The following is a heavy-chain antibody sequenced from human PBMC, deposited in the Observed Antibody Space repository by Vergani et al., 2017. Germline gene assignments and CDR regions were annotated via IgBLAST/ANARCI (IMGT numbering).Heavy chain of an antibody. CDR1: GFTFSSYW. CDR2: IKQDGSEK. CDR3: AKGFWSGLNALDY. D-gene: IGHD3-3*01. Sequence: EVQLLESGGGLVQPGGSLRLSCAASGFTFSSYWMSWVRQAPGKGLEGVANIKQDGSEKYYVDSVKGRFTISRDNAKNSLYLQMNSLRAEDTAVYYCAKGFWSGLNALDYWGQGTLVTVSS. J-gene: IGHJ4*02. V-gene: IGHV3-7*03.